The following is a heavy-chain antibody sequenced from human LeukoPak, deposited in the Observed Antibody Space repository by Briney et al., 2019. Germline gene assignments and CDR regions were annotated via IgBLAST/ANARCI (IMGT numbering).Heavy chain of an antibody. V-gene: IGHV3-30-3*01. CDR3: ARDLLLGGWYGFDY. CDR2: ISYDGSNK. CDR1: GFTFSSYA. D-gene: IGHD6-19*01. J-gene: IGHJ4*02. Sequence: PGRSLRLSCAASGFTFSSYAMHWVRQAPGKGLEWVAVISYDGSNKYYADSVKGRFTISRDNSKNTLYLQMNSLRAEDTAVYYCARDLLLGGWYGFDYWGQGTLVTVSS.